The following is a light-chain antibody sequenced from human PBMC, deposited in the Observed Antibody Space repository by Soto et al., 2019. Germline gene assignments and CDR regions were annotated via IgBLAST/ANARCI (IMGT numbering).Light chain of an antibody. CDR1: RSLLHSNGYNY. CDR3: MQALQTPPWT. V-gene: IGKV2-28*01. CDR2: LGP. Sequence: DIVMTQSPLSLPVTPGEPACSSCRSSRSLLHSNGYNYLDWYLQKPGQSPQLLIYLGPNRASGVPDGFSGSGSGTDFTLKIRRVEAEDVGVYYCMQALQTPPWTFGKGTTGDIK. J-gene: IGKJ1*01.